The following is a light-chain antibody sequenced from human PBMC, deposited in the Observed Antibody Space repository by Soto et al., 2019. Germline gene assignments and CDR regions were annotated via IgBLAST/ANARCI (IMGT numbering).Light chain of an antibody. CDR1: PGISNF. CDR3: QSYYNAPTWT. Sequence: DIQMTQPPSSLSATVGDRVTITCRASPGISNFLAWYQQKPGKVPKLLIDAASTLQSGVPSRLSGSGSGTDFTLTISSLQPEDVATYYGQSYYNAPTWTFCPGTKVDIK. CDR2: AAS. J-gene: IGKJ1*01. V-gene: IGKV1-27*01.